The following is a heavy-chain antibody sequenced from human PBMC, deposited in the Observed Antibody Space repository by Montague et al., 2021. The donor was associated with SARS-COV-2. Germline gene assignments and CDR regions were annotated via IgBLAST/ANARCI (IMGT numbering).Heavy chain of an antibody. D-gene: IGHD5-24*01. Sequence: TLSLTCAVYGGSFSGYYWSWIRQPPGKGLEWIGEINHSGSTNYNPSLKSRVTISVDTSKNQLSLKLSSVTAADTAVYYCARRGYSYYYYGMDVWGQGTTVTVSS. CDR3: ARRGYSYYYYGMDV. CDR2: INHSGST. J-gene: IGHJ6*02. V-gene: IGHV4-34*01. CDR1: GGSFSGYY.